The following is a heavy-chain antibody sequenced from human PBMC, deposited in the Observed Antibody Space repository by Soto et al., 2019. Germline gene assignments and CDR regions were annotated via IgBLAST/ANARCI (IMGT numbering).Heavy chain of an antibody. CDR2: ISAYNGNT. D-gene: IGHD1-1*01. CDR1: GYTFTSYG. Sequence: GASVKVSCKASGYTFTSYGISWVLQAPGQGLEWMGWISAYNGNTNYAQKLQGRVTMTTDTSTSTAYMELRSLRSDDTAVYYCARVDWKYISPTDTIENNWFDPWGQGTLVTVSS. V-gene: IGHV1-18*01. J-gene: IGHJ5*02. CDR3: ARVDWKYISPTDTIENNWFDP.